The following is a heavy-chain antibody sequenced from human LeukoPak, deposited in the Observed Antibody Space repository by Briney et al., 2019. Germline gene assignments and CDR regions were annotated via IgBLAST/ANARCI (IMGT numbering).Heavy chain of an antibody. D-gene: IGHD6-19*01. CDR1: GFTFSSYS. CDR2: ISYDGSNK. V-gene: IGHV3-30*04. J-gene: IGHJ3*02. Sequence: GGSLTLSCAASGFTFSSYSMHWVRQPPGKGLEWVGVISYDGSNKYYADSVKGRFTISRDNSKNTLYLQMNSLRAEDAAVYYCAREYSSGWYPDAFDIWGQETMVTVSS. CDR3: AREYSSGWYPDAFDI.